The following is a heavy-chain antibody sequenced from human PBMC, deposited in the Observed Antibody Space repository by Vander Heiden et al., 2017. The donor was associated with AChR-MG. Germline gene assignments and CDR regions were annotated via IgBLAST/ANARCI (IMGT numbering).Heavy chain of an antibody. CDR1: GGSFSGYY. D-gene: IGHD2-21*01. CDR2: INHSGST. J-gene: IGHJ6*02. V-gene: IGHV4-34*01. CDR3: ARGRGYIVVVIVSSGNYGMDV. Sequence: QVQLQQWGAGLLKPSETLSLTCAVYGGSFSGYYWSWIRQPPGKGLEWIGEINHSGSTNYNPSLQSRVTSAVDTSKNQFSLKLSSVTAADTAVYYCARGRGYIVVVIVSSGNYGMDVWCEGTTVTVSS.